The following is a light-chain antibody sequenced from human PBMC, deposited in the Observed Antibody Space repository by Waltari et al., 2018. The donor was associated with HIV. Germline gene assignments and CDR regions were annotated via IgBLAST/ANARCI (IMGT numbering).Light chain of an antibody. CDR1: SSDIGNYNL. CDR2: EGI. Sequence: QSALTQPASVSGSPGQSITISCTGTSSDIGNYNLVSWYQQHPGKAPKLIIYEGIKRPSGVSNRISGSKSANTASLTISGLQAEDEADYYCCSYVGSSNWLFGGGTKLTVL. CDR3: CSYVGSSNWL. V-gene: IGLV2-23*01. J-gene: IGLJ2*01.